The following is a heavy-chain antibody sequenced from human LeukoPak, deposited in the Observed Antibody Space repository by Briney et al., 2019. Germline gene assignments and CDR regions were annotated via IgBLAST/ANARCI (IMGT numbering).Heavy chain of an antibody. D-gene: IGHD2/OR15-2a*01. J-gene: IGHJ4*02. CDR3: ARERNKIDY. V-gene: IGHV3-7*01. CDR2: IKQDGGEK. Sequence: PGGCLRLSCTASGFTFNSYWMTWVRQAPGKGLEWVANIKQDGGEKYYVDSVKGRFTISRDNAKNSLYLQMNSLRAEDTAVYYCARERNKIDYWGQGTLVTVSS. CDR1: GFTFNSYW.